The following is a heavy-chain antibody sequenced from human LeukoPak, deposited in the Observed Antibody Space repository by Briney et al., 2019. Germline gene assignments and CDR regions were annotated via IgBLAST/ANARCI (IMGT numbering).Heavy chain of an antibody. CDR3: ARRRGSGSTQVFDY. V-gene: IGHV1-2*02. CDR2: INPNGGGT. D-gene: IGHD6-19*01. CDR1: GYTFTGYY. J-gene: IGHJ4*02. Sequence: ASVKVSCKASGYTFTGYYMHWVRQAPGQGLEWMGWINPNGGGTNYAQKFQGRVTMTRDTSISTAYMELSRLRSDDTAVYYCARRRGSGSTQVFDYWGQGTLVTVSS.